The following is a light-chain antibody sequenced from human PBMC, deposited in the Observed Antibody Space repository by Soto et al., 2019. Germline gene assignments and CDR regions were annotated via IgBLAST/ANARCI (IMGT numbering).Light chain of an antibody. CDR2: GNS. Sequence: QSVLTQPPSVSGAPGQRVTISCTGSHSNIGAGYDVNWYQQLPGTAPKLLIYGNSNRPSGVPDRFSGSKSDTSASLAITGLQADDDADYYCQSYDTSLSGSVFGGGTKLTVL. J-gene: IGLJ2*01. CDR1: HSNIGAGYD. CDR3: QSYDTSLSGSV. V-gene: IGLV1-40*01.